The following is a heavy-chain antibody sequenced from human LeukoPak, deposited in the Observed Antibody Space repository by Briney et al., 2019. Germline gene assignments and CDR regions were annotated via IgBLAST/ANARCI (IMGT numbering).Heavy chain of an antibody. D-gene: IGHD2-2*01. CDR1: GYTFTGYY. Sequence: GASVKVSCKASGYTFTGYYMHRVRQAPGQGLEWMGWINPNSGGTNYAQKFQGRVTMTRDTSISTAYMELSRLRSDDTAVYYCAIPLGTIVVVPAASYCYGVDVWGQGTTVTVSS. J-gene: IGHJ6*02. CDR2: INPNSGGT. CDR3: AIPLGTIVVVPAASYCYGVDV. V-gene: IGHV1-2*02.